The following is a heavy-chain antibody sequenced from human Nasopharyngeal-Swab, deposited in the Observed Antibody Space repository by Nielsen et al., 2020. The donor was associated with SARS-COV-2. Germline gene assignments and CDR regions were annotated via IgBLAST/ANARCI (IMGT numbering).Heavy chain of an antibody. V-gene: IGHV3-30-3*01. Sequence: GGSLRLSCAASGFTFSSYAMHWVRQAPGKGLEWVAVISYDGSNKYYADSVKGRFTISRDNSKNTLNLQMNSLRAEDTAVYYCARGGEWIQLWLPNFDYWGQGTLVTVSS. CDR1: GFTFSSYA. CDR3: ARGGEWIQLWLPNFDY. J-gene: IGHJ4*02. D-gene: IGHD5-18*01. CDR2: ISYDGSNK.